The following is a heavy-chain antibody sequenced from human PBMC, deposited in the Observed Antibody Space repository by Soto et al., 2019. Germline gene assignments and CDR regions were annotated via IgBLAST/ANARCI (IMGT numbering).Heavy chain of an antibody. J-gene: IGHJ4*02. CDR3: ARGGHIAVVTASFDY. Sequence: ASVKVSCKPSGYTFNTYYLHWVRQAPGQALEWMGVIHPSGGGATYAQKFLGRVTVTRDTSTSTVFMELSSLRSDDTAVYYCARGGHIAVVTASFDYWGQGTLVTVSS. V-gene: IGHV1-46*02. CDR1: GYTFNTYY. CDR2: IHPSGGGA. D-gene: IGHD2-21*02.